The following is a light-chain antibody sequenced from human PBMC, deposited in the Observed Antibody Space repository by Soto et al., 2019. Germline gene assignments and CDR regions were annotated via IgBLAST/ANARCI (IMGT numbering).Light chain of an antibody. Sequence: QSALTQPASASGSPGQSVTISCTGTSSDVGGYNYVSWYQQHSGKAPKLMIYDVNNRPSGVSDRFSGSKSGNTASLTISGLQAEDEADYYCSSYTSISTVVFGGGTKLTVL. CDR2: DVN. V-gene: IGLV2-14*01. J-gene: IGLJ2*01. CDR1: SSDVGGYNY. CDR3: SSYTSISTVV.